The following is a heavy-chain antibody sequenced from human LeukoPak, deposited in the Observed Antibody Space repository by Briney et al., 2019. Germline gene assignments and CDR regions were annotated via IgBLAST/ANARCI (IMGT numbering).Heavy chain of an antibody. CDR3: ARDPGFGSGYYYYYYGMDV. J-gene: IGHJ6*02. CDR1: GFTFSDYY. D-gene: IGHD3-22*01. V-gene: IGHV3-11*01. CDR2: ISSSGSTI. Sequence: GGSLRLSCVASGFTFSDYYMSWIRQAPGKGLEWVSYISSSGSTIYYADSVKGRFTISRDNAKNSLYLQMNSLRAEDTAVYYCARDPGFGSGYYYYYYGMDVWGQGTTVTVSS.